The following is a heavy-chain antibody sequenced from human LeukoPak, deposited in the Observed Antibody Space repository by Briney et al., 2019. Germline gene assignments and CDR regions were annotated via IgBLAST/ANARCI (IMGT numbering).Heavy chain of an antibody. V-gene: IGHV3-23*01. J-gene: IGHJ4*02. D-gene: IGHD3-9*01. CDR1: GFTFSSYA. CDR3: AKASAVGGYFDWLLWGAFDY. CDR2: ISGSGGST. Sequence: GGSLRLSCAASGFTFSSYAMSWVRRAPGKGLEWVSAISGSGGSTYYADSVKGRFTISRDNSKNTLYLQMNSLRAEDTAVYYCAKASAVGGYFDWLLWGAFDYWGQGTLVTVSS.